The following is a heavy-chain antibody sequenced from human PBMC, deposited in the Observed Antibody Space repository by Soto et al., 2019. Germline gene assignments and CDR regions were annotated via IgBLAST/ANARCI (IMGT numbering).Heavy chain of an antibody. J-gene: IGHJ6*02. CDR1: GFTFSRYC. D-gene: IGHD3-3*01. CDR2: ISYDGSNK. Sequence: PGGSLTLSCAASGFTFSRYCLHWERQAPGKGLEWVAVISYDGSNKYYADSVKGRFTISRDNSKNTLYLQMNSLRAEDTAVYYCAKGGGFGVVIEYYYGMDVWGQGTTVTVSS. CDR3: AKGGGFGVVIEYYYGMDV. V-gene: IGHV3-30*18.